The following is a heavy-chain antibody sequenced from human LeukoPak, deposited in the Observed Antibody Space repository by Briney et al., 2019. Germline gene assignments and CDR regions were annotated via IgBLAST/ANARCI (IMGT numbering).Heavy chain of an antibody. J-gene: IGHJ4*02. V-gene: IGHV3-7*01. Sequence: GGSLRLSCAASGFTVSSSYMTWVRQAPGKGLEWVANIKQGGSEKYYADSVKGRFTISRDDAKNSLYLQMNSLTAEDTAVYYCARLVREVTNFESWGQGTLVTVSS. CDR3: ARLVREVTNFES. CDR1: GFTVSSSY. D-gene: IGHD3-10*01. CDR2: IKQGGSEK.